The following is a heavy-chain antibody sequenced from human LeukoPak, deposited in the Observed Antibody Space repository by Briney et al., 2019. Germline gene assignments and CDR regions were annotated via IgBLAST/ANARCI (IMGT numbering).Heavy chain of an antibody. CDR1: GLSFTTYS. D-gene: IGHD3-3*01. Sequence: GGSLRLSCAASGLSFTTYSMNWDRQAPGKGLEWVSSISSTSTFIYYADSVKGRFTISRDNAKKSLYLQMDSLRVEDTAFYYNPHTHLDFCISYSNGLGHWFDSWGQGTLVTVSS. CDR3: PHTHLDFCISYSNGLGHWFDS. CDR2: ISSTSTFI. J-gene: IGHJ5*01. V-gene: IGHV3-21*01.